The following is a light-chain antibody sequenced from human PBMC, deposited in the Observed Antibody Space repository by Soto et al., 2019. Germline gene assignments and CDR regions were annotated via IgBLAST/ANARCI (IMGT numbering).Light chain of an antibody. J-gene: IGKJ4*01. CDR2: AAS. Sequence: DIQMTQSPASLSSSLRYRVAITCRASQSISSNLNWYQQKPGKAPKLLIYAASSLQSGVPSRFSGSGSGTDFTLTISCLQSEDFATYYCQQYYSFPLTFGGGTKVDIK. V-gene: IGKV1-39*01. CDR1: QSISSN. CDR3: QQYYSFPLT.